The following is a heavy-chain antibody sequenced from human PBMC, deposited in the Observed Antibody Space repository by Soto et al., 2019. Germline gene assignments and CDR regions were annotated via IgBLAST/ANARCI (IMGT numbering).Heavy chain of an antibody. CDR2: FDPEDGET. CDR3: ATDRRYSSGGLDAFDI. CDR1: GYKRTKLS. Sequence: ASVKVSCKVSGYKRTKLSMHWVPHAPGKWLEWMGGFDPEDGETIYAQKFQGRVTMTEDTSTDTAYMELSSLRSEDTAVYYCATDRRYSSGGLDAFDIWG. V-gene: IGHV1-24*01. J-gene: IGHJ3*02. D-gene: IGHD6-19*01.